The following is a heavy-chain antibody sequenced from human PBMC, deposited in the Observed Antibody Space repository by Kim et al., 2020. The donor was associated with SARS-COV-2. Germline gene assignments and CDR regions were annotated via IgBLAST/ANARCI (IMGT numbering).Heavy chain of an antibody. CDR2: TGNP. V-gene: IGHV7-4-1*02. CDR3: AREVWLDP. J-gene: IGHJ5*02. Sequence: TGNPTYAQGFTGRFVFSLDTSVSTAYLQISSLKAEDTAVYYCAREVWLDPWGQGTLVTVSS.